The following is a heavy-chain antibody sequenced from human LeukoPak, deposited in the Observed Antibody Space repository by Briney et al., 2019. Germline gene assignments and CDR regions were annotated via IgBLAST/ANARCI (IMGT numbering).Heavy chain of an antibody. J-gene: IGHJ5*02. Sequence: GASVKVSCKASGYTFTSYGISWVRQASGQGLEWMGWISAYNGNTNYAQKLQGRVTMTTDTSTSTAYMELRSLRSDDTAVYYCARGRRYCSSTSCYNWFDPWGQGTLVTVSS. CDR3: ARGRRYCSSTSCYNWFDP. CDR1: GYTFTSYG. V-gene: IGHV1-18*01. CDR2: ISAYNGNT. D-gene: IGHD2-2*01.